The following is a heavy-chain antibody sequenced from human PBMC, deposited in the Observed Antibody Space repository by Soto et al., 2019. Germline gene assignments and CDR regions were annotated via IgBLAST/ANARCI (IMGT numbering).Heavy chain of an antibody. D-gene: IGHD5-18*01. CDR2: ITSDERTI. CDR3: ASLDTDRVETGGY. V-gene: IGHV3-48*02. CDR1: GFTFRVYS. J-gene: IGHJ4*02. Sequence: GGSLRLSCSASGFTFRVYSMNWVRQAPGKGLEWVSYITSDERTIHYADSVKGRFTISRDNAKNSVYLQMTSLRDEDTAVYYCASLDTDRVETGGYWGQGTLITVSS.